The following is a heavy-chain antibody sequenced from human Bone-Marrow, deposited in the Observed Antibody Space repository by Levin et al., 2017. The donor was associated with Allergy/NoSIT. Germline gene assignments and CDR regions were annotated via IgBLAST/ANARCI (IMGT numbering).Heavy chain of an antibody. CDR2: IIPVFGTT. CDR1: GGTFSNNV. V-gene: IGHV1-69*13. J-gene: IGHJ3*02. D-gene: IGHD2-2*01. Sequence: GASVKVSCKASGGTFSNNVVNWVRQAPGQGLEWMGRIIPVFGTTHYAQKFQDRVTIIADESTGTAYMDLSSLRSEDTAVYYCARGRTRYCSSANCPTNAFDIWGQGTVVTVSS. CDR3: ARGRTRYCSSANCPTNAFDI.